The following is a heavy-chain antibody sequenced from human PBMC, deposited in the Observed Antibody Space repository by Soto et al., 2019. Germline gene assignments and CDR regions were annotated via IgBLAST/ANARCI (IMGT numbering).Heavy chain of an antibody. CDR1: GFTFSSYV. Sequence: HPGGSLRLSCAASGFTFSSYVMSWVRQAPGKGLEWVSGISGSGGNTHYADSVKGRFTVSRDNSKNTLYLQMSSLRAEDTAVYYCAKEGTVSGFGEFPDYWGQGTLVTVSS. V-gene: IGHV3-23*01. J-gene: IGHJ4*02. CDR3: AKEGTVSGFGEFPDY. D-gene: IGHD3-10*01. CDR2: ISGSGGNT.